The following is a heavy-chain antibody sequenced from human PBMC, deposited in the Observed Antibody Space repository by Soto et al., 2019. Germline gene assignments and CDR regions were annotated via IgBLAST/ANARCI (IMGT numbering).Heavy chain of an antibody. J-gene: IGHJ3*02. CDR2: ISSSSSTI. V-gene: IGHV3-48*01. Sequence: GGSLRLSCAASGFTFSSYSMNWVRQAPGKGLEWVSYISSSSSTIYYADSVKGRFTISRDNAKNSLYLQMNSLRAEDTAVYYCARVRDYGSGRNLDIWGQGKMVTLSS. D-gene: IGHD3-10*01. CDR1: GFTFSSYS. CDR3: ARVRDYGSGRNLDI.